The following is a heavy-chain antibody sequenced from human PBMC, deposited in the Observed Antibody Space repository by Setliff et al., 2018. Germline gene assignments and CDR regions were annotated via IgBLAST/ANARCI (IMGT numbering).Heavy chain of an antibody. V-gene: IGHV3-48*04. Sequence: GGSLRLSRAASGFTLSAHYMDWVRQAPGKGLEWVSYISSSSSTIYYADSVKGRFTISRDNARNSLYLQMNSLRAEDTAVYYCATSDYGDYFIADVWGKGTTVTVSS. J-gene: IGHJ6*04. CDR3: ATSDYGDYFIADV. CDR2: ISSSSSTI. D-gene: IGHD4-17*01. CDR1: GFTLSAHY.